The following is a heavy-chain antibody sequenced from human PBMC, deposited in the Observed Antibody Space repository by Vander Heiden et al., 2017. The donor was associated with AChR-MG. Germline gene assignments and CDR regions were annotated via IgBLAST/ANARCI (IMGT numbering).Heavy chain of an antibody. CDR2: TYYRSKWYN. CDR3: ARDSGDYGDYVFSGRSFDY. V-gene: IGHV6-1*01. D-gene: IGHD4-17*01. Sequence: QVQLQQSGPGLVTPSQTLSLTCSISGDRLSSHSAAWTGIKQSPSRGLEWLGRTYYRSKWYNDYAVSVKSRITINPDTSKNQFSLQLNSVTPEDTAVYYCARDSGDYGDYVFSGRSFDYWGQGTLVTVSS. J-gene: IGHJ4*02. CDR1: GDRLSSHSAA.